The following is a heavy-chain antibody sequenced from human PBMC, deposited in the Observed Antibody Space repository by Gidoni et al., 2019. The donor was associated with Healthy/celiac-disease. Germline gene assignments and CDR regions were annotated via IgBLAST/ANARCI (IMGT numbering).Heavy chain of an antibody. CDR1: GGSISSYY. J-gene: IGHJ4*02. CDR2: IYYSGST. V-gene: IGHV4-59*01. Sequence: QVQLQESGPGLVKPSETLSLTSTVSGGSISSYYWSWIRQPPGKGLEWIGYIYYSGSTNYNPSLKSRVTISVDTSKNQFSLKLSSVTAADTAVYYCARDRAPTNYWGQGTLVTVSS. CDR3: ARDRAPTNY.